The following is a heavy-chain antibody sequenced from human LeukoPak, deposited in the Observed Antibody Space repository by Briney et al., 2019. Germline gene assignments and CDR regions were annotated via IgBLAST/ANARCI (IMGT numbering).Heavy chain of an antibody. J-gene: IGHJ4*02. CDR2: IYYSGST. CDR3: ARTYSSSWLGMYYFDY. D-gene: IGHD6-13*01. CDR1: GGSISSSSYS. V-gene: IGHV4-39*01. Sequence: PSETLSLTCTVSGGSISSSSYSWGWIRQPPGKGLEWIGSIYYSGSTYYNPSLKSRVTISVDTSKNQFSLKLSSVTAADTAVYYCARTYSSSWLGMYYFDYWGQGTLVTVSS.